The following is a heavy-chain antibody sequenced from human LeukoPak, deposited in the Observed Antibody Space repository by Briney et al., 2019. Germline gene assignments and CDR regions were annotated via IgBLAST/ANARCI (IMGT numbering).Heavy chain of an antibody. V-gene: IGHV3-74*01. CDR2: ISSDGSGT. D-gene: IGHD5-18*01. CDR3: ARDGDAAMVDFDY. CDR1: GFSFSRYW. J-gene: IGHJ4*02. Sequence: GGSLRLSCAASGFSFSRYWMYWVREAPEEGLVWVGRISSDGSGTTCADSVKGRFTISRDNAKNMLYLQMNSLRAEDTAVYYCARDGDAAMVDFDYWGQGTLVTVSS.